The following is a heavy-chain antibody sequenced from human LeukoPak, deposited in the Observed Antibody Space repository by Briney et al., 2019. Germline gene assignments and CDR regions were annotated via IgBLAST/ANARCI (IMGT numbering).Heavy chain of an antibody. CDR1: GGSISSSSYY. CDR2: MYYSGTYSGST. V-gene: IGHV4-39*07. D-gene: IGHD3-22*01. CDR3: ARGGRTYYYDSSGQT. J-gene: IGHJ5*02. Sequence: SETLSLTCTVSGGSISSSSYYWGWIRQPPGKGLEWIGSMYYSGTYSGSTYQNPSLKSRVTISVDTSKNQFSLKLSSVTAADTAVYYCARGGRTYYYDSSGQTWGQGTLVTVSS.